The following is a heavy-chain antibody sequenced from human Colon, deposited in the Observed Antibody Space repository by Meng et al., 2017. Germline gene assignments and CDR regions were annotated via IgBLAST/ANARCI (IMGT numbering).Heavy chain of an antibody. CDR1: GYTFTTYG. Sequence: QVQLVQSGAEVKKPGASVKVSCTASGYTFTTYGISWMRQAPGQGLEWMGWISTYDDNTNYVEKFRGRVTMTTDTSTNTAYMELRSLRSDDTAVYYCARDNPGDYVWDYWGQGTLVTVSS. D-gene: IGHD4-17*01. CDR3: ARDNPGDYVWDY. V-gene: IGHV1-18*01. J-gene: IGHJ4*02. CDR2: ISTYDDNT.